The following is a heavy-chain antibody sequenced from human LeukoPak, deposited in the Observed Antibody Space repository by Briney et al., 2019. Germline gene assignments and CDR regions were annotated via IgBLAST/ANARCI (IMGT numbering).Heavy chain of an antibody. CDR1: GGSFSGYY. Sequence: SETLSLTCAVYGGSFSGYYWSWIRQPPGKGLEWIGEINHSESTNYNPSLKSRVTISVDTSKNQFSLKLSSVTAADTAVYYCARGSNIVVVPAASDAFDIWGQGTMVTVSS. V-gene: IGHV4-34*01. CDR3: ARGSNIVVVPAASDAFDI. J-gene: IGHJ3*02. D-gene: IGHD2-2*01. CDR2: INHSEST.